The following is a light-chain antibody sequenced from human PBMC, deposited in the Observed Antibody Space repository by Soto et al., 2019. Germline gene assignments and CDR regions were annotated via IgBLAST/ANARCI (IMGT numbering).Light chain of an antibody. J-gene: IGLJ3*02. CDR2: EVS. Sequence: QSALTQPASMSGSPGQSITISCTGTSNDVGGYNYVSWYQQHPGKAPKLMIFEVSNRPSGVSNRFSGSKSGNTASLNISGLQAEDEAYYYCCSYTSTNSRVFGGGTKLTVL. CDR3: CSYTSTNSRV. CDR1: SNDVGGYNY. V-gene: IGLV2-14*01.